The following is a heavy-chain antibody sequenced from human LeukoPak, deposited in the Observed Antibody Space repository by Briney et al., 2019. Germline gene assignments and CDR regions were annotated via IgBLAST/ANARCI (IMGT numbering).Heavy chain of an antibody. V-gene: IGHV4-39*07. D-gene: IGHD3-10*01. CDR3: ARTSMVRGVMADMDV. Sequence: SETLSLTCTVSGGSISSSSYYWGWIRQPPGKGLEWIGSIYYSGSTNYNPSLKSRVTISVDKSKNQFSLKLSSVTAADTAVYYCARTSMVRGVMADMDVWGKGTTVTVSS. CDR2: IYYSGST. CDR1: GGSISSSSYY. J-gene: IGHJ6*03.